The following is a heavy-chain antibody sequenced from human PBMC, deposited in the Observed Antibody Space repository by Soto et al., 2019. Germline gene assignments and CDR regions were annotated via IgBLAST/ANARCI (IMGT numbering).Heavy chain of an antibody. CDR2: IYYSGST. V-gene: IGHV4-39*01. CDR1: GGSISSSSYF. D-gene: IGHD2-21*02. CDR3: ARHPSDFWFDP. Sequence: QLQLQESGPGLVKPSETLSLTCSVSGGSISSSSYFWGWIRQPPGKGLEWIGSIYYSGSTYYNPSLKSRATVPVATSKNQFSLKLSSVTAADTAVYYCARHPSDFWFDPWGQGTLVTVSS. J-gene: IGHJ5*02.